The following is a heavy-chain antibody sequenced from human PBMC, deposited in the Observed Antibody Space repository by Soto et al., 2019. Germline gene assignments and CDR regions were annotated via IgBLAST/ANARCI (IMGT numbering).Heavy chain of an antibody. Sequence: EVQLVESGGGLVKPGGSLRLSCAASGFTFSSYSMNWVRQAPGKGLEWVSSISSSSSYIYYADSVKGRFTISRDNAKNSLYLQINSLRAEDTAVYYCARGTLYSSSSFDYWGQGTLVTVSS. D-gene: IGHD6-6*01. CDR1: GFTFSSYS. V-gene: IGHV3-21*01. CDR3: ARGTLYSSSSFDY. CDR2: ISSSSSYI. J-gene: IGHJ4*02.